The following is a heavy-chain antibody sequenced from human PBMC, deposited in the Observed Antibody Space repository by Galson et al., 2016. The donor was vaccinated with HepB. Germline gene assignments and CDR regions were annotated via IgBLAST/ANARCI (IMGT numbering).Heavy chain of an antibody. V-gene: IGHV1-18*01. CDR3: AGESGVGVAFDY. CDR1: GYTFNTYG. Sequence: SVKVSCKASGYTFNTYGVAWMRQAPGQGLEWMGWISPYNGHTNYAQNFQGRVTMTTDTSTSTAFLELRSLRSDDTAIYYCAGESGVGVAFDYWGQGTPVTVSS. D-gene: IGHD6-19*01. CDR2: ISPYNGHT. J-gene: IGHJ4*02.